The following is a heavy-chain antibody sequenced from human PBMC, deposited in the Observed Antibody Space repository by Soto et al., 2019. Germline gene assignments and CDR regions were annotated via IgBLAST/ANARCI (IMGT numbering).Heavy chain of an antibody. V-gene: IGHV3-23*01. D-gene: IGHD3-3*01. CDR3: AKVGGVSTIFGVVSHHFDY. Sequence: EVQLLESGGGLVQPGGSLRLSCAASGFTFSSYAMSWVRQAPGKGLEWVSAISGSGGSTYYADSVKGRFTISRDNSKNTLYLQMNSLRAEDTAVYYCAKVGGVSTIFGVVSHHFDYWGQGTLVTVSS. CDR1: GFTFSSYA. CDR2: ISGSGGST. J-gene: IGHJ4*02.